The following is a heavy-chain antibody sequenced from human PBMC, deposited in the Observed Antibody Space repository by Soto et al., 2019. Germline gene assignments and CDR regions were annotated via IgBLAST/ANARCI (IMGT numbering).Heavy chain of an antibody. V-gene: IGHV1-18*01. D-gene: IGHD2-21*02. J-gene: IGHJ5*02. CDR2: ISAYNGNT. CDR3: ARDKQHIVVVTAPGPFDP. Sequence: ASVKVSCKASGYTFTSYGISWVRQAPGQGLEWMGWISAYNGNTNYAQKLQGRVTMTTDTSTSTAYMELRSLRSDDTAVYYCARDKQHIVVVTAPGPFDPWGQGTLVTV. CDR1: GYTFTSYG.